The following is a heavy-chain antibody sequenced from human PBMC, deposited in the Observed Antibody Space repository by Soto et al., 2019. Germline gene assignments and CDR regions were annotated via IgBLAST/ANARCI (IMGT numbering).Heavy chain of an antibody. Sequence: SETLSLTCTVSGGSTSSDNYWGWIRQPPGKGLEWIGHIYYSGNTDYNPSLKSRLAISIDTSKNQFSLKLSSVTAADTAVYFCAREGGESSDGLYYFDSWGQGSLVTVSS. CDR3: AREGGESSDGLYYFDS. CDR2: IYYSGNT. D-gene: IGHD3-16*01. CDR1: GGSTSSDNY. J-gene: IGHJ4*02. V-gene: IGHV4-30-4*01.